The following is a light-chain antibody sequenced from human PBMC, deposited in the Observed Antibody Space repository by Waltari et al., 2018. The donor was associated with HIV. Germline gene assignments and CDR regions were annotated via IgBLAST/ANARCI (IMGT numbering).Light chain of an antibody. J-gene: IGLJ2*01. Sequence: QSALTQPASVSGSPGQSITISCTGTSSDVGGYNYVSWYQHHPGKVPKLMIYEVSNLPSGFSKRFSGSKSGNTASLTISGLRAEDEADYYCTSYTTSTTVIFGGGTKLTVL. V-gene: IGLV2-14*01. CDR3: TSYTTSTTVI. CDR2: EVS. CDR1: SSDVGGYNY.